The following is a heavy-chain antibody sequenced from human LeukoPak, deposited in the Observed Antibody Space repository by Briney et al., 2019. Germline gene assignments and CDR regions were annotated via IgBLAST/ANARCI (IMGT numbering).Heavy chain of an antibody. V-gene: IGHV3-66*02. J-gene: IGHJ4*02. CDR1: GFTVSSNY. Sequence: GGSLRLSCAASGFTVSSNYMSWVRQAPGKGLEWVSVIYSGGSTYYADSVKGRFTISRDNSKNTLYLQMNSLRAEDTAVYYCARVYDFWSGSSFDCWGQGTLVTGSS. D-gene: IGHD3-3*01. CDR2: IYSGGST. CDR3: ARVYDFWSGSSFDC.